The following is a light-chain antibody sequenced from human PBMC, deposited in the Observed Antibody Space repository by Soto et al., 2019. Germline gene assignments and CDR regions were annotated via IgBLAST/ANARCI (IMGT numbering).Light chain of an antibody. CDR1: QTMTTN. V-gene: IGKV1-39*01. CDR3: QPSTSIPWT. Sequence: DIQMTQSPSSLSASVGDRVTITCRASQTMTTNLNWYQQKPGKAPKVLIYATSTVQSGVPSRFSGSGSGTEFTLTISSLQPEDFATYYCQPSTSIPWTFGQGTQVEI. CDR2: ATS. J-gene: IGKJ1*01.